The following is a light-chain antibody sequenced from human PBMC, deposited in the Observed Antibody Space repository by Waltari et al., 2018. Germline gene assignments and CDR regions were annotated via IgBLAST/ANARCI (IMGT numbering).Light chain of an antibody. Sequence: QSVLTQPPSASGTPGQRVTISCSGSLSNIGSNFVNWYQQLPGTSPRLLIYNTNHGPYWVLHRFSASKSGTAGSLAITGLQSEDEASYYCAAWDDSLGAVFGGGTKLTVL. V-gene: IGLV1-44*01. CDR2: NTN. CDR1: LSNIGSNF. CDR3: AAWDDSLGAV. J-gene: IGLJ3*02.